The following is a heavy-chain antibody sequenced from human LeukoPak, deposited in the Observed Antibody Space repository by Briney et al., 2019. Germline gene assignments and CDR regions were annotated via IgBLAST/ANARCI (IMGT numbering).Heavy chain of an antibody. J-gene: IGHJ6*02. V-gene: IGHV4-4*07. CDR3: ARDLTSYDFWSGYYPEDNYYGMDV. Sequence: KPSETLSLTCTVSGGSISSYYWSWVRQPAGKGLEWIGHIYTSGSTNYNASLKRRVPMSVDTSKHQFSLQLTSVTAADTAVYYCARDLTSYDFWSGYYPEDNYYGMDVWGQGTTVTVSS. D-gene: IGHD3-3*01. CDR1: GGSISSYY. CDR2: IYTSGST.